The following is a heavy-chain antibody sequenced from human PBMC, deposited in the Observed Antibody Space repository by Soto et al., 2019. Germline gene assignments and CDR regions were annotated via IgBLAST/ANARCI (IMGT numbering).Heavy chain of an antibody. J-gene: IGHJ4*02. CDR2: IYYSGST. CDR1: GGSTSSYY. Sequence: SETLSLTCTVSGGSTSSYYWSWIRQPPGKGLEWIGYIYYSGSTNYNPSLKSRVTISVDTSKNQFSLKLSSVTAADTAVYYCAMGETKFDYWGQGTLVTVSS. V-gene: IGHV4-59*01. CDR3: AMGETKFDY. D-gene: IGHD3-16*01.